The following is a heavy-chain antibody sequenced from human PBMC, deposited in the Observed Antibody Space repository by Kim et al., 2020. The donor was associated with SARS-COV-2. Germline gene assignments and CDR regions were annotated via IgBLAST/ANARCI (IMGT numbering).Heavy chain of an antibody. Sequence: SETLSLTCTVSGGPISSPSYYWGWVRQPPGKGLEWIGSMYYTGSTYYNPSLESRVTISVDTSKNQFSLKLSSVTAADTAVYYCVRQVIEFGVVPSAFDNWGQGTLVTVSS. D-gene: IGHD3-3*01. J-gene: IGHJ4*02. CDR1: GGPISSPSYY. CDR3: VRQVIEFGVVPSAFDN. V-gene: IGHV4-39*01. CDR2: MYYTGST.